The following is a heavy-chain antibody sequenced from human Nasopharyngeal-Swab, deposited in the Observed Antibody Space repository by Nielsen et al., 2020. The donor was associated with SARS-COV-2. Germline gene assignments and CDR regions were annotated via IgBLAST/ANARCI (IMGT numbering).Heavy chain of an antibody. V-gene: IGHV3-23*01. D-gene: IGHD6-13*01. J-gene: IGHJ4*02. CDR3: AKGRTDSSS. Sequence: GESLKISCAASGFTISSYAMSWVRQAPGKGLEWVSTISGSGRTTYYAASVKGRFTISRDISKNTLYLQMNSLRAEDTAVYYCAKGRTDSSSWGQGTLVTVSS. CDR2: ISGSGRTT. CDR1: GFTISSYA.